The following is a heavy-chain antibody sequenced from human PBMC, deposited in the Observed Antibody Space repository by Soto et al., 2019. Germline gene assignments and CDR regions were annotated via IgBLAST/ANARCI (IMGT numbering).Heavy chain of an antibody. D-gene: IGHD3-22*01. CDR3: ARYYYYSSGHYKFDY. CDR1: GFTFSSYW. CDR2: INSDGSST. V-gene: IGHV3-74*01. J-gene: IGHJ4*02. Sequence: GGSLRLSCAASGFTFSSYWMHWVRQAPGKGLVWVSRINSDGSSTSYADSVKGRVTISRDNAKNTLYLQMNRLRAEDTAVYYCARYYYYSSGHYKFDYWGQGTLVTVSS.